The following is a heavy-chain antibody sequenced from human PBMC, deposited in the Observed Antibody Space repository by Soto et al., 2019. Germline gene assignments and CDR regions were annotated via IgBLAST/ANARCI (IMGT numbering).Heavy chain of an antibody. CDR2: IYYSGST. Sequence: SETLSLTCTVSGGSISSGDYYWCWIRQPPGKGLEWIGYIYYSGSTYYNPSLKSRVTISVDTSKNQFSLKLSSVTAADTAVYYCARALCIDDDYGDYRSWFDPWGQGTLGTVSS. CDR1: GGSISSGDYY. V-gene: IGHV4-30-4*01. J-gene: IGHJ5*02. D-gene: IGHD4-17*01. CDR3: ARALCIDDDYGDYRSWFDP.